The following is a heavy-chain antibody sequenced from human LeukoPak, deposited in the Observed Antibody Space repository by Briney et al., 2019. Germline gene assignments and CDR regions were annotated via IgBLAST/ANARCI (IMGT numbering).Heavy chain of an antibody. V-gene: IGHV1-18*01. Sequence: GASVKVSCKASGSTFTSYGISWVRQAPGQGLEWMGWISAYNGNTNYAQKLQGRVTMTTDTSTSTAYMELRSLRSDDTAVYYCARVADYDFWSGYFTYYYGMDVWGQGTTVTVSS. CDR1: GSTFTSYG. CDR2: ISAYNGNT. J-gene: IGHJ6*02. CDR3: ARVADYDFWSGYFTYYYGMDV. D-gene: IGHD3-3*01.